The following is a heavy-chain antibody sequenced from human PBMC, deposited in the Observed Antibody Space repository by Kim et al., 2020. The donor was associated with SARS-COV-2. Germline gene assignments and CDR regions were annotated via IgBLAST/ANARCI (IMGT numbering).Heavy chain of an antibody. J-gene: IGHJ3*02. Sequence: GGSLRLSCTASGFTFGDYAMHWVRQAPGKGLEWVSGISWNGGSIDYADSLKGRFTISRDNAKNSLYLQMNSLRAEDTALYYCAKARTPNYYDSSEGAFDIWGQGTMVTVSS. V-gene: IGHV3-9*01. CDR2: ISWNGGSI. D-gene: IGHD3-22*01. CDR3: AKARTPNYYDSSEGAFDI. CDR1: GFTFGDYA.